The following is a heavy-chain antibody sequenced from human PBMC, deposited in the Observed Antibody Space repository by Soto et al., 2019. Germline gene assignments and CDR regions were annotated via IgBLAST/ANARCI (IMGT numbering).Heavy chain of an antibody. CDR3: ARDHPFSAMPHAFDI. Sequence: SVKVCCKTSGGTFSSYAISWVRQAPGQGLEWMGGIVPLFRTTNYAQKFQGRVTITADTSTYTVYMELSGLRSGDTAVYYCARDHPFSAMPHAFDIWGQGTMVTVSS. CDR1: GGTFSSYA. J-gene: IGHJ3*02. V-gene: IGHV1-69*06. D-gene: IGHD2-2*01. CDR2: IVPLFRTT.